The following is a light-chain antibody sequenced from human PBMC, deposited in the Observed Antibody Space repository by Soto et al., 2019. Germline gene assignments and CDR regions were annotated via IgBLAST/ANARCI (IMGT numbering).Light chain of an antibody. CDR1: QSVSGN. CDR3: QQYNNWPPLT. V-gene: IGKV3-15*01. CDR2: GAS. J-gene: IGKJ4*01. Sequence: EIVMTQSPATLSVSPGESATLSCRASQSVSGNLAWSQQKPGQAPRLLIYGASTRATGIPARFSGSGSGTEFTLTISSLQSEDFAVYYCQQYNNWPPLTFGGGTKVEIK.